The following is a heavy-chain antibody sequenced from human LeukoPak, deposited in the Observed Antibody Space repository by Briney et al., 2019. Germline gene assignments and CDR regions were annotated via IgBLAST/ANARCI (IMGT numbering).Heavy chain of an antibody. V-gene: IGHV3-21*01. J-gene: IGHJ5*02. CDR3: ARWSSSSWYFFP. CDR2: ISSSSSYI. CDR1: GFTFSSYS. Sequence: GGSLRLSCAASGFTFSSYSMNWVRQAPGKGLEWVSSISSSSSYIYYAESVKGRFTISRDNAKNSLYLQMNSLRAEDTAVYYCARWSSSSWYFFPWGQGTLVTVSS. D-gene: IGHD6-13*01.